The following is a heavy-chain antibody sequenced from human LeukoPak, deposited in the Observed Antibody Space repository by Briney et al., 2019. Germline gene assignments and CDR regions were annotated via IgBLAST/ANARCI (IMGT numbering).Heavy chain of an antibody. CDR3: ARGFIAVAGTALNWFDP. D-gene: IGHD6-19*01. CDR2: IDQSGNT. J-gene: IGHJ5*02. CDR1: GGSSNFDF. Sequence: PSETLSLTRAASGGSSNFDFWTWVRQFPGKGLEWIGEIDQSGNTNYNPPLKSRVTMSFDMSNNQFSLKLKSVNAADTAVYFCARGFIAVAGTALNWFDPWGPGTQVTVSS. V-gene: IGHV4-34*01.